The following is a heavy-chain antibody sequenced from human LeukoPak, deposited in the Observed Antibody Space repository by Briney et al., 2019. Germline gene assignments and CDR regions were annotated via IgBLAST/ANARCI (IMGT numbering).Heavy chain of an antibody. D-gene: IGHD7-27*01. CDR3: ARGLTGGDPV. J-gene: IGHJ4*02. Sequence: GGSLRLSCAGSGFNVSTGYMNWVRQAPGKGLEWVSVMYSGGSTYYADSVKGRFTISRDNSKNTLYFQMNSLRAEDTAVYYCARGLTGGDPVWGQGTLVTVSS. CDR2: MYSGGST. V-gene: IGHV3-66*01. CDR1: GFNVSTGY.